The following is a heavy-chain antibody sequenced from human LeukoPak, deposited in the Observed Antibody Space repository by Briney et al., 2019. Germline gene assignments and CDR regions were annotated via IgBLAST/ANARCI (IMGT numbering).Heavy chain of an antibody. CDR2: IRSKAYGGTT. J-gene: IGHJ4*02. Sequence: GGSLRLSCTASGFTFGDYAMTWVRQAPGKGLEWVGLIRSKAYGGTTEYAASVEGRFTISRDDSKSIAYLQMNSLKTEDTAVYFCTRDFVHDYIWGSSDYWGQGSLVTVSS. CDR1: GFTFGDYA. D-gene: IGHD3-16*01. CDR3: TRDFVHDYIWGSSDY. V-gene: IGHV3-49*04.